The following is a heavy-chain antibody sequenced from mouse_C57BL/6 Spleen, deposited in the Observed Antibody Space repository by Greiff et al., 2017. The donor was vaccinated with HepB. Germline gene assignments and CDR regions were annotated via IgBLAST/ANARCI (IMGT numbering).Heavy chain of an antibody. CDR3: AREGEYDYDVQFAY. V-gene: IGHV3-6*01. CDR2: ISYDGSN. CDR1: GYSITSGYS. D-gene: IGHD2-4*01. Sequence: EVKLMESGPGLVKPSQSLSLTCSVTGYSITSGYSWNWIRQFPGNKLEWMGYISYDGSNNYNPSLKNRISITRDTSKNQFFLKLNSVTTEDTATYYCAREGEYDYDVQFAYWGQGTLVTVSA. J-gene: IGHJ3*01.